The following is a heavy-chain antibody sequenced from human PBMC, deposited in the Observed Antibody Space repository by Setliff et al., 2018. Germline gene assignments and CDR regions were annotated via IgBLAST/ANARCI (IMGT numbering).Heavy chain of an antibody. V-gene: IGHV1-69*13. CDR2: IIPIFGTA. Sequence: GASVKVSCKASGGTFSSYAISWVRQAPGQGLEWMGGIIPIFGTANYAQKFQGRVTITADESTSTAYMELSSLRSEETAVYYCARDKGYCSGGSCSDDYYYYYYYMDVWGKGTTVTVSS. D-gene: IGHD2-15*01. CDR1: GGTFSSYA. CDR3: ARDKGYCSGGSCSDDYYYYYYYMDV. J-gene: IGHJ6*03.